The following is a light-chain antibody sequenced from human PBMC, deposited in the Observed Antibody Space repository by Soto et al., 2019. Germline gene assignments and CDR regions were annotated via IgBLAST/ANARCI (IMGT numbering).Light chain of an antibody. CDR3: QKRSNWLT. Sequence: EIVMTQSPATLSVSPGERATLSCRASQSVSSNLAWYQQKPGQAPRLLIYGASTRATGIPARFSGSGSGTDFTLTISSLEPEDFAVYYCQKRSNWLTFGGGTK. V-gene: IGKV3-15*01. J-gene: IGKJ4*01. CDR1: QSVSSN. CDR2: GAS.